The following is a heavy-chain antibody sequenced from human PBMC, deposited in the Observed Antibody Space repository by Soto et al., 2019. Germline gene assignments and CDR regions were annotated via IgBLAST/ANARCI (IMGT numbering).Heavy chain of an antibody. CDR2: IWYDGSNK. CDR3: ARELPYSERSHAFDI. D-gene: IGHD2-15*01. Sequence: PGGSLRLSCAASGFTFSSYGMHWVRQAPGKGLEWVAVIWYDGSNKYYADSVKGRFTISRDNSKNTLYLQMNSLRAEDTAVYYCARELPYSERSHAFDIWGQGTMVTVSS. J-gene: IGHJ3*02. CDR1: GFTFSSYG. V-gene: IGHV3-33*01.